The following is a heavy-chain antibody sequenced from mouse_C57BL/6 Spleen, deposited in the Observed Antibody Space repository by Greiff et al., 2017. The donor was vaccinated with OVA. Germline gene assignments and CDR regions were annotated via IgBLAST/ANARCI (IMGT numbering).Heavy chain of an antibody. V-gene: IGHV1-26*01. Sequence: VQLQQSGPELVKPGASVKISCKASGYTFTDYYMNWVKQSHGKSLEWIGDINPNNGGTSYNQKFKGKATLTVDKSSSTAYMELRSLTSEDSAVYYCARPGYYYGSSYWYFDVWGTGTTVTVSS. D-gene: IGHD1-1*01. CDR3: ARPGYYYGSSYWYFDV. CDR2: INPNNGGT. J-gene: IGHJ1*03. CDR1: GYTFTDYY.